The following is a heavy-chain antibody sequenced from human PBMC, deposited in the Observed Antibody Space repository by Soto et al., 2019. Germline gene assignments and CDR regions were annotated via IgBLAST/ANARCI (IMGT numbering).Heavy chain of an antibody. CDR1: GGTFSSYS. CDR3: ARDIEMVRKKKWFDP. Sequence: QVHLVQSGAEVKKSGSSVKVSCKASGGTFSSYSISWVRQAPGQGLEWMGRIIPIADIANYAQKFQGRVTITADKSTNTAYMELSSLRSEDTAVYYCARDIEMVRKKKWFDPWGQGTLVTVSS. J-gene: IGHJ5*02. D-gene: IGHD3-10*01. CDR2: IIPIADIA. V-gene: IGHV1-69*08.